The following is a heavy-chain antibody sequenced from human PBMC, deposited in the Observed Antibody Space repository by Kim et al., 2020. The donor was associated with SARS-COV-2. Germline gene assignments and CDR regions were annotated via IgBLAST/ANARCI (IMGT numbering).Heavy chain of an antibody. D-gene: IGHD2-21*02. V-gene: IGHV3-33*01. J-gene: IGHJ3*02. CDR3: ARDLGNIVVVTAIQDAFDI. CDR2: IWYDGSNK. Sequence: GGSLRLSCAASGFTFSSYGMHWVRQAPGKGLEWVAVIWYDGSNKYYADSVKGRFTISRDNSKNTLYLQMNSLRAEDTAVYYCARDLGNIVVVTAIQDAFDIWGQGTMVTVSS. CDR1: GFTFSSYG.